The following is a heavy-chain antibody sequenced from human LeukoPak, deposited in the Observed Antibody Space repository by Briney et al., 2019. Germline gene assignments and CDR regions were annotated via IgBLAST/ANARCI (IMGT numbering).Heavy chain of an antibody. CDR3: ARDLQARYSDGSNYFDF. V-gene: IGHV4-39*07. Sequence: SETLSLTCTVSGGSISSSSYYWGWIRQPPGKGLEWIGSIYHSGSTHYNPSLKSRVTISVDTSKNQFSLRLTSVTAADTAVYYCARDLQARYSDGSNYFDFWGQGTLVTVSS. CDR1: GGSISSSSYY. CDR2: IYHSGST. D-gene: IGHD5-18*01. J-gene: IGHJ4*02.